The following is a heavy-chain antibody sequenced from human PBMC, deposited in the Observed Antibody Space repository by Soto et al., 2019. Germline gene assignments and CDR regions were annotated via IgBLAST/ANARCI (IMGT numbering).Heavy chain of an antibody. D-gene: IGHD2-15*01. Sequence: QVQLQESSPGLVNPSETLSLMCTVSGDSISSGGYYWSWIRQHPGKGLEWIGYIYYSGSTYYRTSLQSRVRISVDTSKNQFSLRLTSVSAADAAVYYCARYCSATKCHENARDVWGQGTTVTVSS. J-gene: IGHJ6*02. CDR3: ARYCSATKCHENARDV. CDR1: GDSISSGGYY. CDR2: IYYSGST. V-gene: IGHV4-31*03.